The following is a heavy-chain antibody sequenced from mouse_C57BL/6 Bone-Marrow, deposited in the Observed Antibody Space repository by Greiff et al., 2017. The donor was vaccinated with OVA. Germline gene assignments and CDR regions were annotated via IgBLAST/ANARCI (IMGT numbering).Heavy chain of an antibody. CDR2: INPDSSTI. J-gene: IGHJ4*01. Sequence: EVHLVESGGGLVQPGGSLKLSCAASGIDFSRYWMSWVRRAPGKGLEWIGEINPDSSTINYAPSLKDKFIISRDNAKNTLYLQISKFRSEDTALYYCARLYYYGSSFYYYAMDYWGQGTSVTVSS. CDR3: ARLYYYGSSFYYYAMDY. V-gene: IGHV4-1*01. CDR1: GIDFSRYW. D-gene: IGHD1-1*01.